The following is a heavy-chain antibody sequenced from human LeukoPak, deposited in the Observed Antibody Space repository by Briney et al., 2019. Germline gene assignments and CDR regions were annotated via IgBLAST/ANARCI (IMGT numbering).Heavy chain of an antibody. CDR1: GGTFISYA. J-gene: IGHJ6*03. CDR3: AKDGYNLDYYYYMDV. Sequence: AAVKVSCKSSGGTFISYAISWVRQAPGQGREWMGGIIPIFGTANYAQKFQGRVTIDADEATRTAYIELSSLRSEDTAVYYCAKDGYNLDYYYYMDVWGKGTTVTVSS. V-gene: IGHV1-69*01. D-gene: IGHD5-24*01. CDR2: IIPIFGTA.